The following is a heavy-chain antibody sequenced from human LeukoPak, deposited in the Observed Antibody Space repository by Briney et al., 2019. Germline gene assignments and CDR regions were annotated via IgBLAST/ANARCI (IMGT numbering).Heavy chain of an antibody. V-gene: IGHV3-30*02. D-gene: IGHD6-19*01. J-gene: IGHJ4*02. Sequence: PGGSLRLSCAASGSTFSSYGMHWVRQTPGKGLEWVAFIEYDGSDKFYADSLKGRFTLSRDNSKNTLYLQMSSLRADDTAVYYCTITPSSGLDYWGQGTLVTVSS. CDR2: IEYDGSDK. CDR3: TITPSSGLDY. CDR1: GSTFSSYG.